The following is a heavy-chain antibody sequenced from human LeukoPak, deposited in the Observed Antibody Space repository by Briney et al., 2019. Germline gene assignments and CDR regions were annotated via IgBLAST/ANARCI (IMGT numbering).Heavy chain of an antibody. CDR1: GATFSSYS. Sequence: PGGSLRFSCAASGATFSSYSMNWVRQDPGKGLEWVSYISSSSSTIYYADSVKGRFTISRDNAKNSLYLQMNSLRAEDTAVYYCAREHSYGYLIGYFDYWGQGTLVTVSS. CDR3: AREHSYGYLIGYFDY. V-gene: IGHV3-48*01. J-gene: IGHJ4*02. CDR2: ISSSSSTI. D-gene: IGHD5-18*01.